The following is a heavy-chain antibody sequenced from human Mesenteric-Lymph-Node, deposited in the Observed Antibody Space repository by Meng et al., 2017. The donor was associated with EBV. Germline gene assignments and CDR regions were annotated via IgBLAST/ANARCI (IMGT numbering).Heavy chain of an antibody. D-gene: IGHD5-12*01. CDR1: GYTFTAYF. J-gene: IGHJ4*02. CDR2: INPDSGVT. CDR3: ARDAVRLDIGATIGGDY. Sequence: QVQLVKSGAAVQKPXASAKVSCXCPGYTFTAYFIHWVRQPPGQGLEWVGRINPDSGVTYYAQKFQGRVTMTRDTSISTAYMELSRMRSDDTAVYYCARDAVRLDIGATIGGDYWGQGTLVTVSS. V-gene: IGHV1-2*06.